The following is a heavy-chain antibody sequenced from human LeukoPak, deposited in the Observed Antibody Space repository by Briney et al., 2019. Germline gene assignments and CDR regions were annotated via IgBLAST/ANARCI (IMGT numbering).Heavy chain of an antibody. CDR2: IYYSGST. V-gene: IGHV4-59*01. CDR1: GGSISSYY. CDR3: ARARGVAGTKYIAY. Sequence: SETLSLTCAVSGGSISSYYWSWIRQPPGKGLEWIGYIYYSGSTNYNPSLKSRVTISVDTSKNQFSLKLSSVTAADTAVYYCARARGVAGTKYIAYWGQGTLVTV. D-gene: IGHD6-19*01. J-gene: IGHJ4*02.